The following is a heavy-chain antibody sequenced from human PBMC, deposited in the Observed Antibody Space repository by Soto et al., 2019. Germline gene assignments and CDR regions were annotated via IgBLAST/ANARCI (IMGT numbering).Heavy chain of an antibody. CDR1: GFTFSTYA. V-gene: IGHV3-23*01. D-gene: IGHD6-19*01. Sequence: EVQLLESGRGLVQSGESLRLSCVVSGFTFSTYAMSWVRQAPGKGLEWVSAIVGSGAGTYYADSVKGRFTISRDNSKNTLYLPMNSLRAEDTAVYYCATISGPARAVSGAGVFDFWGQGTLVTVSS. J-gene: IGHJ4*02. CDR2: IVGSGAGT. CDR3: ATISGPARAVSGAGVFDF.